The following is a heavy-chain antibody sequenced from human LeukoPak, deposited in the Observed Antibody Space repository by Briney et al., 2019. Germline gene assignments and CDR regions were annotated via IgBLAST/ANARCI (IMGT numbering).Heavy chain of an antibody. Sequence: VASVKVSRKVSGYTLTELSMHWVRQAPGKGLEWMGGFDPEDGETIYAQKFQGRVTMTEDTSTDTAYMELSSLRSEDTAVYYCATLRWGTTGTSVFDYWRQGTLVTVSS. J-gene: IGHJ4*02. D-gene: IGHD1-1*01. CDR3: ATLRWGTTGTSVFDY. CDR1: GYTLTELS. CDR2: FDPEDGET. V-gene: IGHV1-24*01.